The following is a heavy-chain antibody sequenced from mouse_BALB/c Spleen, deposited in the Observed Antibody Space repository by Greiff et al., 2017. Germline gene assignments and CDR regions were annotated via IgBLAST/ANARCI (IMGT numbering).Heavy chain of an antibody. CDR3: ARLVHYYGPLYAMDY. V-gene: IGHV4-2*02. CDR2: INPGSSTI. CDR1: GFDFSRYW. J-gene: IGHJ4*01. Sequence: EVKLMESGGGLVQPGGSLNLSCAASGFDFSRYWMSWARQAPGKGQEWIGEINPGSSTINYTPSLKDKFIISRDNAKNTLYLQMSKVRSEDTALYYCARLVHYYGPLYAMDYWGQGTSVTVSS. D-gene: IGHD1-2*01.